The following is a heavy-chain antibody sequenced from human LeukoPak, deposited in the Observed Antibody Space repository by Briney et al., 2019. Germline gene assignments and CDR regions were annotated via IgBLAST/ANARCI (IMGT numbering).Heavy chain of an antibody. J-gene: IGHJ5*02. D-gene: IGHD1-26*01. CDR2: IYYSGST. Sequence: PSETLSLTCTVSGGSISGSSYYWGWIRQPPGKGLEWIGSIYYSGSTYYNPSLKSRVTISVDTSKNQFSLKLNSVTATDTAVYYCARSLSLSGNTNWFDPWGQGTLVTVSS. CDR1: GGSISGSSYY. CDR3: ARSLSLSGNTNWFDP. V-gene: IGHV4-39*01.